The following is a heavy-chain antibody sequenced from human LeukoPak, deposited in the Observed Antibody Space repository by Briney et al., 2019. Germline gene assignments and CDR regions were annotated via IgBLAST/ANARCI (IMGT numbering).Heavy chain of an antibody. CDR3: SRLRGYSYGYADY. D-gene: IGHD5-18*01. CDR2: ISYDGSNK. CDR1: GFTFSSYA. Sequence: PGRSLRLSCAASGFTFSSYAMHWVRQAPGKGLEWVAVISYDGSNKYYADSVKGRFTISRDNAKNSLYLQMNSLRAEDTGVYYCSRLRGYSYGYADYWGQGTLVTVSS. J-gene: IGHJ4*02. V-gene: IGHV3-30-3*01.